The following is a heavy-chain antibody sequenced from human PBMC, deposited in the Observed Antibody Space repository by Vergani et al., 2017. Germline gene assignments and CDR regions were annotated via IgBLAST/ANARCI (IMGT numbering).Heavy chain of an antibody. D-gene: IGHD6-13*01. Sequence: EVQLVESGGGLVQPGGSLRLSCAASGFTFSSYWMHWVRQAPGKGLVWVSRINSDGSSTSYADSVKGRFTISRDNAKNTLDLQMNSLRAEDTAVYYCEREGGIAAAGTELSYGMDVWGQGTTVTVSS. V-gene: IGHV3-74*01. J-gene: IGHJ6*02. CDR1: GFTFSSYW. CDR3: EREGGIAAAGTELSYGMDV. CDR2: INSDGSST.